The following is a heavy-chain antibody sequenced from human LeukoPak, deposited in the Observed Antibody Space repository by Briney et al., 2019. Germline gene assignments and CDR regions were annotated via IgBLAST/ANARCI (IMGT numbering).Heavy chain of an antibody. CDR1: GYTFTGYY. CDR3: ARPSMVRGAPYYFDY. CDR2: INPNSGGT. Sequence: ASVKVSCKASGYTFTGYYMHWVRQAPGQGLEWMGWINPNSGGTNYAQKFQGRVTMTRDTSISTAYMELSRLRSDDTAVYYCARPSMVRGAPYYFDYWGQGTLVTVSS. J-gene: IGHJ4*02. V-gene: IGHV1-2*02. D-gene: IGHD3-10*01.